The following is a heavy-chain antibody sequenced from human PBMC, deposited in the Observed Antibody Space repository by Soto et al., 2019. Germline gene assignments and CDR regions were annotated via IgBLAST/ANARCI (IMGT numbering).Heavy chain of an antibody. CDR2: IYPADSDT. CDR3: ARLRCGSTSCYTRFYHFYGMDV. CDR1: GYSFTTYW. V-gene: IGHV5-51*01. Sequence: ESLKISCKGSGYSFTTYWIAWVRQMPGKGLEWMGIIYPADSDTRYSASFQGQVTISVDKSISTAYLQWRSLRASDTAMYYCARLRCGSTSCYTRFYHFYGMDVWGQGTTVTVSS. J-gene: IGHJ6*02. D-gene: IGHD2-2*02.